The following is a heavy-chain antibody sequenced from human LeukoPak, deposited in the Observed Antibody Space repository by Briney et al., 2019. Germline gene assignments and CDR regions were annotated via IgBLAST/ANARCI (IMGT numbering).Heavy chain of an antibody. J-gene: IGHJ4*02. V-gene: IGHV3-21*01. D-gene: IGHD4-17*01. CDR1: GFSFSIYS. CDR3: ARASYGDYGYFDY. Sequence: GGSLRLSCAASGFSFSIYSMNWVRQAPGKGLEWVSSISSSSSYIYFADSVKGRSTISRDNAKNSLYLQMNSLKAEDTAVYYCARASYGDYGYFDYWGQGTLVTVSS. CDR2: ISSSSSYI.